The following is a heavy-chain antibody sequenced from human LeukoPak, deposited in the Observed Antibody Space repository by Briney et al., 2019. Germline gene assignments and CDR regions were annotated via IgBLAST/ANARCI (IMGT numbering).Heavy chain of an antibody. Sequence: LSGRSLRLSCAASGFTFSSYEMNWVRQAPGKGLEWVSYISSSGSTIYYADSVKGRFTISRDNAKNSLYLQMNSLRAEDTAVYYCARVLRFLRYFDYWGQGTLVTVSS. D-gene: IGHD3-3*01. J-gene: IGHJ4*02. CDR1: GFTFSSYE. CDR2: ISSSGSTI. CDR3: ARVLRFLRYFDY. V-gene: IGHV3-48*03.